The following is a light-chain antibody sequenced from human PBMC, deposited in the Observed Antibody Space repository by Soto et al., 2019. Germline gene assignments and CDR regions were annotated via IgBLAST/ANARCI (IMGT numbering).Light chain of an antibody. Sequence: DIQMTQSPSSLSASVGDRVTITCRASQSISSYLNWYQQKPGKAPKLLIYAASSLQSGVPSRFSGSGSATDVTLTISSLQPEDFATHYCQQSFSTPPVTFGHGTKLEIK. CDR3: QQSFSTPPVT. V-gene: IGKV1-39*01. J-gene: IGKJ2*01. CDR1: QSISSY. CDR2: AAS.